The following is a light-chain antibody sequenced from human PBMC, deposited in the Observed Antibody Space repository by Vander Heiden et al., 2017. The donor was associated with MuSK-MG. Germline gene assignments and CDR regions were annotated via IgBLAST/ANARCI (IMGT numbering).Light chain of an antibody. Sequence: EIVLTQSPATLSFSPGERPTLSCSPSQNVVSSNYLAWYQQRPGQAPRLLIYGASTRATGIPDRCSGSGSGTDFTLTISRLEPEDFAVYYCQQYGSSPLYTFGQGTKVEIK. CDR2: GAS. J-gene: IGKJ2*01. V-gene: IGKV3-20*01. CDR1: QNVVSSNY. CDR3: QQYGSSPLYT.